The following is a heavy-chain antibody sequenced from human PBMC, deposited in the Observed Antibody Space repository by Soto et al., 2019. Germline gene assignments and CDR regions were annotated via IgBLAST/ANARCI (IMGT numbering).Heavy chain of an antibody. J-gene: IGHJ4*02. CDR1: GFIFSHYY. Sequence: GASLRLSCAASGFIFSHYYMGWIRQAPGKGLERVSYINPTSGHINYADSVKGRFTISRDNARNSLYLKMNSLTADDTAMYYCERIHYSAYNRKFDYWGQGNLVTVSS. CDR3: ERIHYSAYNRKFDY. D-gene: IGHD4-17*01. CDR2: INPTSGHI. V-gene: IGHV3-11*06.